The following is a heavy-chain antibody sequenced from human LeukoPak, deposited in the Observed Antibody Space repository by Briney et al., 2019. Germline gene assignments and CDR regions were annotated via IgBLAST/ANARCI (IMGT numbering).Heavy chain of an antibody. CDR3: ARGGGAQTTNYYYYYGMDV. Sequence: PSETRSLTCTVSGGSISSYYWSWIRQPPGKGLEWIGYIYYSGSTNYNPSLKSRVTISVDTSKNQFSLKLSSVTAADTAVYYCARGGGAQTTNYYYYYGMDVWGQGTTVTVSS. CDR1: GGSISSYY. CDR2: IYYSGST. V-gene: IGHV4-59*01. J-gene: IGHJ6*02. D-gene: IGHD1/OR15-1a*01.